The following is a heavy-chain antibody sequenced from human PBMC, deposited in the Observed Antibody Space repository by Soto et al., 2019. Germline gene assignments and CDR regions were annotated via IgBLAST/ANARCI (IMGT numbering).Heavy chain of an antibody. CDR3: ARHQRNYYDSSGYSYGMDV. CDR1: GYSFTSYW. D-gene: IGHD3-22*01. J-gene: IGHJ6*02. CDR2: IDPSDSYT. V-gene: IGHV5-10-1*01. Sequence: PGESLKISCKGSGYSFTSYWISWVRQMPGKGLEWMGRIDPSDSYTNYSPSFQGHVTISADKSISTAYLQWSSLKASDTAMYYCARHQRNYYDSSGYSYGMDVWGQGTTVTVSS.